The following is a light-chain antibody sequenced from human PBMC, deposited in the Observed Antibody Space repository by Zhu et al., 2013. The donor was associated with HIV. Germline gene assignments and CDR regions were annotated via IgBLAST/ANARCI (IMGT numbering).Light chain of an antibody. Sequence: EIVLTQSPGTLSLSPGERVTLSCRASQSVSSNYLAWYQQKPGQAPRLLIYGASSRATGIPDRFSGSGSGTDFTLTISRLEPEDFAVYYCQQYAGSPSTFGGGTKVEI. J-gene: IGKJ4*01. V-gene: IGKV3-20*01. CDR2: GAS. CDR1: QSVSSNY. CDR3: QQYAGSPST.